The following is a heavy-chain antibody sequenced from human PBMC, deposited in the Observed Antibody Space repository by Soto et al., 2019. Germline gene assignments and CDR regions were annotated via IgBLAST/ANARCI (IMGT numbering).Heavy chain of an antibody. CDR1: GGSLSGYY. CDR3: ARVRYSYGSWEPLFGPFDY. D-gene: IGHD5-18*01. Sequence: SETLSLTCAVYGGSLSGYYWSWIRQPPGKGLEWIGEINHSGSTNYNPSLKSRVTISVDTSKNQFSLKLSSVTAADTAVYYCARVRYSYGSWEPLFGPFDYWGQGTLVTFSS. V-gene: IGHV4-34*01. J-gene: IGHJ4*02. CDR2: INHSGST.